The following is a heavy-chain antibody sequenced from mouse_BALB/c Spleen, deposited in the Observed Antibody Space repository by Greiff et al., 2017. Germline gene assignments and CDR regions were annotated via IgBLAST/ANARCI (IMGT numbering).Heavy chain of an antibody. CDR3: ARLLKYYYAMDY. V-gene: IGHV5-4*02. J-gene: IGHJ4*01. CDR2: ISDGGSYT. CDR1: GFTFSDYY. D-gene: IGHD1-3*01. Sequence: EVQGVESGGGLVKPGGSLKLSCAASGFTFSDYYMYWVRQTPEKRLEWVATISDGGSYTYYPDSVKGRFTISRDNAKNNLYLQMSSLKSEDTAMYYCARLLKYYYAMDYWGQGTSVTVSS.